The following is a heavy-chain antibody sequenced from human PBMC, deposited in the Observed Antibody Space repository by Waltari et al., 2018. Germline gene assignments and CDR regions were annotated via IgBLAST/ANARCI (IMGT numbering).Heavy chain of an antibody. J-gene: IGHJ4*02. V-gene: IGHV1-2*02. D-gene: IGHD7-27*01. CDR3: ARDHNWGPDY. Sequence: QVQLVQSGAELKNPGASVRVSCKPSGYNFTNFYFHWVRQAPGQGLEWMGWIHPGGGDTNYAQKFQGRVTLTRDTSIDTAYLELNGLTSDDTAIYYCARDHNWGPDYWGQGTLVTVSS. CDR2: IHPGGGDT. CDR1: GYNFTNFY.